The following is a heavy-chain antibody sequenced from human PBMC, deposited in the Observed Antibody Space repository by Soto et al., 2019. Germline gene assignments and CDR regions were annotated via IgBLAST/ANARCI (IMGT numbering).Heavy chain of an antibody. CDR2: IKQDGSEK. D-gene: IGHD1-26*01. J-gene: IGHJ2*01. V-gene: IGHV3-7*01. Sequence: PXGSLRLSCSLSGGTFSNYWMSWVRQAPGKGLEWVANIKQDGSEKNYKDSVKGRLTISRDNAKNSLSLQMNSLSAEDTAVYYCARRATTSPGYFDPWRRGTLVTVSS. CDR3: ARRATTSPGYFDP. CDR1: GGTFSNYW.